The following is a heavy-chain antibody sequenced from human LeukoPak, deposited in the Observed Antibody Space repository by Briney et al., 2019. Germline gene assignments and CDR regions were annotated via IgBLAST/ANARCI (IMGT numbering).Heavy chain of an antibody. D-gene: IGHD1-26*01. CDR1: GYTFTSYY. J-gene: IGHJ4*02. Sequence: GASVKVSCKASGYTFTSYYMHWVRQAPGQGLEWVGIINPSGGSTSYAQKFQGRVTMTRDTSTSTVYMELSSLRSEDTAVYYCARDQAPWELLFYFDYWGQGTLVTVSS. CDR3: ARDQAPWELLFYFDY. V-gene: IGHV1-46*01. CDR2: INPSGGST.